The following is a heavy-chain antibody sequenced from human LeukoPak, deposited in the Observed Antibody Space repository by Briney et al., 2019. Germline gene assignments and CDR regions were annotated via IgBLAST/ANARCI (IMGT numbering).Heavy chain of an antibody. CDR2: IYYSGST. J-gene: IGHJ5*02. D-gene: IGHD2-2*02. CDR3: ARVGYCSSTSCYNFWFDP. CDR1: GGSISSGGYY. Sequence: SETLSLTCTVSGGSISSGGYYWSWIRQHPGKGLEWIGYIYYSGSTYYNPSLKSRVTISVDTSKNQFSLKLSSVTAADTAVYYCARVGYCSSTSCYNFWFDPWGQGTLVTSPQ. V-gene: IGHV4-31*03.